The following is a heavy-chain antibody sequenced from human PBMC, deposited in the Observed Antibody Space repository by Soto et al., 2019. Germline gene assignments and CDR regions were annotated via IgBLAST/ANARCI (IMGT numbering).Heavy chain of an antibody. V-gene: IGHV4-38-2*01. J-gene: IGHJ4*02. CDR2: ISYSAKT. Sequence: ETLSLTCGVSGYSIPGGFYWGWVRQSPGKGLEWIGSISYSAKTFYNPSLASRLSITVDTSKNQFSLRLTSVTAADTALYYCTRGAGAPWVRFDSWGQGTLVTVSS. D-gene: IGHD3-22*01. CDR3: TRGAGAPWVRFDS. CDR1: GYSIPGGFY.